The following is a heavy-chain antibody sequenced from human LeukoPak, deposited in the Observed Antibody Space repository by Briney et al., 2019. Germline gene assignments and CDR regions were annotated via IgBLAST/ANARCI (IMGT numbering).Heavy chain of an antibody. Sequence: SETLSLTCTVSGGSISSYYWSWIRQPPGKGLEWIGYIYYSGSTNYNPSLKSRVTISVDTSKNQFSLKLSSVTTADTAVYYCARRILTGYYWVFDYWGQGTLVTVSS. CDR3: ARRILTGYYWVFDY. D-gene: IGHD3-9*01. J-gene: IGHJ4*02. CDR1: GGSISSYY. CDR2: IYYSGST. V-gene: IGHV4-59*08.